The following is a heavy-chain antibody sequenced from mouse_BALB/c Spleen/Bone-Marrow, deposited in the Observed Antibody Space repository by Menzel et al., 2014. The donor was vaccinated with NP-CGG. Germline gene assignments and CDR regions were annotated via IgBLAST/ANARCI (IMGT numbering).Heavy chain of an antibody. Sequence: VKLVESGPGLVAPSQGLSITCTVSGFSLTSYGVHWVRQPPGKGLEWLGVIWAGGSTNYNSALMSRLSISKDNSKSQVFLKMNSLQTDDTAMYYCARGGEYGNYFFDYWGQGTTLTVSS. CDR1: GFSLTSYG. J-gene: IGHJ2*01. CDR2: IWAGGST. CDR3: ARGGEYGNYFFDY. V-gene: IGHV2-9*02. D-gene: IGHD2-10*02.